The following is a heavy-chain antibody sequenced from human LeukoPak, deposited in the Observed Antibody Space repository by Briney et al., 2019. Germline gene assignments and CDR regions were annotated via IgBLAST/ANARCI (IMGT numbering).Heavy chain of an antibody. J-gene: IGHJ4*02. Sequence: GASVKVSCKASVYTFTSYDINWVRQATGQGLERMGWMNPNSGNTGYAQKFQGRVTMTRNTSISTAYMELSSLRSEDTAVYYCARAVRNCSGGSCAYYFDYWGQGTLVTVSS. D-gene: IGHD2-15*01. CDR1: VYTFTSYD. V-gene: IGHV1-8*01. CDR3: ARAVRNCSGGSCAYYFDY. CDR2: MNPNSGNT.